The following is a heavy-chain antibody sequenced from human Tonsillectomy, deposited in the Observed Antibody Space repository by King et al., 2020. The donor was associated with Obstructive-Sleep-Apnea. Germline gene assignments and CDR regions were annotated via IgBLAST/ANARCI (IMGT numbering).Heavy chain of an antibody. CDR3: ARGRGYSSSWAYYFDY. Sequence: VQLQESGPGLVKPSETLSLTCTVSGGSISSYYWSWIRQPPGKGLEWIGYIYYSGSTNYNPSPKSRVTISVDTSKNQFSLKLSSVTAADTAVYYCARGRGYSSSWAYYFDYWGQGTLVTVSS. J-gene: IGHJ4*02. CDR1: GGSISSYY. D-gene: IGHD6-13*01. V-gene: IGHV4-59*01. CDR2: IYYSGST.